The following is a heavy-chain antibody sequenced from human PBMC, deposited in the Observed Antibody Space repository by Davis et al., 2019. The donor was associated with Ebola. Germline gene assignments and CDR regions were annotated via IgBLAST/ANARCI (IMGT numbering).Heavy chain of an antibody. D-gene: IGHD4-17*01. CDR2: ISYDGSNK. V-gene: IGHV3-30-3*01. Sequence: GESLKISCAASGFTFSSYAMHWVRQAPGKGLEWVAVISYDGSNKYYADSVKGRFTISRDNSKNTLYLQMNSLRAEDTAVYYCANKVPDYGGYWGQGTLVTVSS. CDR3: ANKVPDYGGY. J-gene: IGHJ4*02. CDR1: GFTFSSYA.